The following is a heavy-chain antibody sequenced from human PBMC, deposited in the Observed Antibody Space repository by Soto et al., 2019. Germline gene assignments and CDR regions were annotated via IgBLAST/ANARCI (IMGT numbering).Heavy chain of an antibody. CDR2: IWYDGSNE. J-gene: IGHJ4*02. V-gene: IGHV3-33*01. CDR3: ARERRSWSELDY. CDR1: GFTFSSYA. Sequence: PGGSLRLSCAASGFTFSSYAMHWVRQAPGKGLEWVAVIWYDGSNEYYADSVKGRFIISRDNSKSIQYLQMNSLRAEDTAVYYCARERRSWSELDYWGQGTLVTVSS. D-gene: IGHD6-13*01.